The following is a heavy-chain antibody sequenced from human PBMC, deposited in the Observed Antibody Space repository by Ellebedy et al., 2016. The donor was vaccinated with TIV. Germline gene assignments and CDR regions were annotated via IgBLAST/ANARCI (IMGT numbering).Heavy chain of an antibody. V-gene: IGHV3-23*01. CDR2: ISASGDTT. J-gene: IGHJ3*01. Sequence: GGSLRLXXAASGFSFYSYAMGWVRQAPGKGPEWVSGISASGDTTYYADSVKGRITISRDNPKDTLYLHMNSLRAEDTAIYFCAKDTDTGMVKLDAFDRWGQGTVVTVSS. CDR1: GFSFYSYA. D-gene: IGHD5-18*01. CDR3: AKDTDTGMVKLDAFDR.